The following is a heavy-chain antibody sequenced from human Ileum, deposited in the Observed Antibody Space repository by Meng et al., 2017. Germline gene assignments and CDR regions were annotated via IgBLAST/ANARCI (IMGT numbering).Heavy chain of an antibody. J-gene: IGHJ4*02. CDR3: ARGDSSNRGFDY. V-gene: IGHV1-18*01. CDR1: GYTFTSSG. CDR2: ISPYNGNT. Sequence: HGQLVQSGAEVKKPGAPVNVSCKASGYTFTSSGLSWVRQAPGQGLEWMGWISPYNGNTNYAQKVQGRLTVTTDTSTSTAYMELRSLRSADTAVYYCARGDSSNRGFDYWGQGTLVTVSS. D-gene: IGHD6-19*01.